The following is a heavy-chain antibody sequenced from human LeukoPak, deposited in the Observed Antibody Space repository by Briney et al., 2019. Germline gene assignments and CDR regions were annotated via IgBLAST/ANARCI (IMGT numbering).Heavy chain of an antibody. V-gene: IGHV1-3*01. CDR2: INAGNGNT. CDR1: GYTFTSYA. D-gene: IGHD3-10*01. CDR3: ARVMFYFGSVTTGDFDY. Sequence: ASVKVSCKASGYTFTSYAMHWVRQAPGQRLEWLGRINAGNGNTKYSQRFQGRITITRDTSASTAYMELSSLRSEDTAVYYCARVMFYFGSVTTGDFDYWGQGTLVTVSS. J-gene: IGHJ4*02.